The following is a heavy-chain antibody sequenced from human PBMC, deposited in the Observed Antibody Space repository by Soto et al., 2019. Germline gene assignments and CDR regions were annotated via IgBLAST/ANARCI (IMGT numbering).Heavy chain of an antibody. V-gene: IGHV1-69*01. J-gene: IGHJ5*01. CDR2: TIPIFDTP. CDR1: GGTFGNLG. Sequence: QMQLVQSGAEVKKPGSSVKISCKASGGTFGNLGISWLRQAPGQGLEWMGGTIPIFDTPHYAEKFRDRVTITADATTTAYLGLTSLTSADTATYYCARDREDGAGTKYNWFDSWGQGTLVTVSS. CDR3: ARDREDGAGTKYNWFDS. D-gene: IGHD3-10*01.